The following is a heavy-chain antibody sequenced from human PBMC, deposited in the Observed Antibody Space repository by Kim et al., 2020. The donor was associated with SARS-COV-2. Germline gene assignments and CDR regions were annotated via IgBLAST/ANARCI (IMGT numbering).Heavy chain of an antibody. J-gene: IGHJ6*01. CDR1: GFTFSSCA. CDR3: AKDLRLRHRGGSYSYYG. V-gene: IGHV3-30-3*01. Sequence: GGSLRLSCAASGFTFSSCAMHWVRQAPGKGLEWVAVISYDGSNKYYADSVKGRFTISRDNSKNTLYLQMNSLRAEDTALYYCAKDLRLRHRGGSYSYYG. CDR2: ISYDGSNK. D-gene: IGHD3-10*01.